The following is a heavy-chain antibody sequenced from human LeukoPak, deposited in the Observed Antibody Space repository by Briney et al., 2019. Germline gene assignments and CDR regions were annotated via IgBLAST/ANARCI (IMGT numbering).Heavy chain of an antibody. CDR3: ARDKQLDLLGYYGMDV. D-gene: IGHD6-13*01. CDR2: IYYSGST. CDR1: GGSISSGGYY. V-gene: IGHV4-31*03. J-gene: IGHJ6*02. Sequence: SETLSLTCTVSGGSISSGGYYWSWIRQHPGKGLEWIGYIYYSGSTYYNPSLKSRVTISVDTSKNQFSLKLSSVTAADTAVYYCARDKQLDLLGYYGMDVWGQGTTVTVSS.